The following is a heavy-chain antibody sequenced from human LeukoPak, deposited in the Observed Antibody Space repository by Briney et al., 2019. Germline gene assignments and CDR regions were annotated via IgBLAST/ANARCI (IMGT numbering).Heavy chain of an antibody. CDR2: IYKSGNT. J-gene: IGHJ5*02. Sequence: SETLSLTCTVSGGSISSGDYYWGWIRQPPGKGLEWIGNIYKSGNTYYSPSLKSRVTISVDMSKNQFSLELSSVTAADTAVYYCASHSISYGPYNWFDPWGQGTLVTVSS. V-gene: IGHV4-39*01. CDR3: ASHSISYGPYNWFDP. D-gene: IGHD1-26*01. CDR1: GGSISSGDYY.